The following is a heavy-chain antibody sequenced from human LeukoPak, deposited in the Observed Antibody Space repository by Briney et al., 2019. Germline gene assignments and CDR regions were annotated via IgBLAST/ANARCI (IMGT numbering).Heavy chain of an antibody. V-gene: IGHV4-34*01. CDR2: INHSGST. J-gene: IGHJ4*02. D-gene: IGHD3-22*01. CDR3: AYNHSSGYGTFDY. CDR1: GESFSGYY. Sequence: SETLSLTCAVYGESFSGYYWSWIRQPPGKGLEWIGEINHSGSTNYNPSLKSRVTISVDTSKNQFSLKLSSVTAADTAVYYCAYNHSSGYGTFDYWGQGTLVTVSS.